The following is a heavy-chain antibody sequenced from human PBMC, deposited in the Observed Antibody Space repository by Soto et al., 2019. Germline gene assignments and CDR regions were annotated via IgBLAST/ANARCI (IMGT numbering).Heavy chain of an antibody. D-gene: IGHD2-2*02. CDR3: ARDLSYQLLYGGDY. CDR1: GFTFSNSE. CDR2: ISSGGNTI. J-gene: IGHJ4*02. Sequence: VQLVESGGGLVQPGGSLTLSCAASGFTFSNSEMNWVRQAPGKGLEWVSSISSGGNTIYYAASVRGRFTISRDNAKNSLSLQMNTLRVEDTALYYCARDLSYQLLYGGDYWGQGTLVTVSS. V-gene: IGHV3-48*03.